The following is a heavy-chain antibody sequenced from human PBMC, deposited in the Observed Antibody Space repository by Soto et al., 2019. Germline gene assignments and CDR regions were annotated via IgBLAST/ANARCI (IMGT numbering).Heavy chain of an antibody. V-gene: IGHV4-39*01. CDR2: IYYSGST. Sequence: SETLSLTCTVSGGSISGSSYYWGWIRQPPGKGLEWIGSIYYSGSTYYNPSLKSRVTISVDTSKNQFSLKLSSVTAADTAVYYWASLTYYYDSSGYYNWYFDLWGRGTLVSVSS. J-gene: IGHJ2*01. CDR1: GGSISGSSYY. CDR3: ASLTYYYDSSGYYNWYFDL. D-gene: IGHD3-22*01.